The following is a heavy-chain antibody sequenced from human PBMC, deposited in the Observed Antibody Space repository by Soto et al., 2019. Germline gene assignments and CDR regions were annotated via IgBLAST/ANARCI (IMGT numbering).Heavy chain of an antibody. CDR3: ASAIGGYSSSWGRDTNYGMDV. CDR2: IIPIFGTA. D-gene: IGHD6-13*01. CDR1: GGTLSSYA. V-gene: IGHV1-69*01. Sequence: QVQLVQSGAEVKKPGSSVKVSCKASGGTLSSYAISWVRQAPGQGIEWMGGIIPIFGTANYAQKFQGRVTITADESTSTAYMELSSMRSEDTAVYYCASAIGGYSSSWGRDTNYGMDVWGQGTTVTVSS. J-gene: IGHJ6*02.